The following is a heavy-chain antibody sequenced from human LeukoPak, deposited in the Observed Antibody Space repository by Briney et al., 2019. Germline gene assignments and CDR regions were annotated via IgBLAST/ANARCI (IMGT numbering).Heavy chain of an antibody. Sequence: GGSLRLSCAASGFTFSTYVMSWVRQAPGKGLEWVAFISYDGRTQDYADSVKGRFTISTDNYKNTLYLQMNSLRADDTAVYYCARDTVTTSFYFEYWGQGTLVSVSS. CDR3: ARDTVTTSFYFEY. J-gene: IGHJ4*02. CDR2: ISYDGRTQ. V-gene: IGHV3-30*03. D-gene: IGHD4-17*01. CDR1: GFTFSTYV.